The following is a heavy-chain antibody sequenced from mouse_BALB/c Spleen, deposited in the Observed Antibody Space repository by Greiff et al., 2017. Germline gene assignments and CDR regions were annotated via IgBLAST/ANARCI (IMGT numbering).Heavy chain of an antibody. CDR1: GFTFSSFG. J-gene: IGHJ4*01. CDR3: ARGHLAMDD. CDR2: ISSGSSTI. V-gene: IGHV5-17*02. Sequence: EVKLMESGGGLVQPGGSRKLSCAASGFTFSSFGMHWVRQAPEKGLEWVAYISSGSSTIYYADTVKGRFTISRDNPKNTLFLQMTSLRSEDTAMYYCARGHLAMDDWGQGTSVTVSS.